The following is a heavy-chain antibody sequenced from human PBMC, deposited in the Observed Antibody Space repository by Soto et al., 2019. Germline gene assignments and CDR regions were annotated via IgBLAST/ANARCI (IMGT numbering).Heavy chain of an antibody. CDR3: AREYTAWPLAYGLDV. V-gene: IGHV3-21*01. CDR2: ISSRSDI. CDR1: GFTFSTYS. Sequence: GGSLRLSCVGSGFTFSTYSINWFRQAPGKGLEWVSSISSRSDIYYADSVKGRFTISRDNAKNSVSLQMNSLRAEDTAVYYCAREYTAWPLAYGLDVWGQGTTVTVSS. J-gene: IGHJ6*02. D-gene: IGHD2-2*02.